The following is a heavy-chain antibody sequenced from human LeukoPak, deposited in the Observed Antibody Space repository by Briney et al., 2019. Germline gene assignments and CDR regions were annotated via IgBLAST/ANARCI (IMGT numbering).Heavy chain of an antibody. CDR3: AVNYDILTGHDY. Sequence: ASVKVSCKASGYTFTSYAMHWVRQAPGQRLEWMGWIIAGNGDTRYSQSFQGRVIITRDTSASTAYMELSSLTSEDTAVYYCAVNYDILTGHDYWGQGTLVTVSS. V-gene: IGHV1-3*01. J-gene: IGHJ4*02. CDR1: GYTFTSYA. CDR2: IIAGNGDT. D-gene: IGHD3-9*01.